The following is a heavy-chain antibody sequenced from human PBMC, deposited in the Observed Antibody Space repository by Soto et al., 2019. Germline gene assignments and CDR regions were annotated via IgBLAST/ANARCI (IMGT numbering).Heavy chain of an antibody. Sequence: GESLKISCKGSGYSFTSYWISWVRQMPGKGLEWMGRIDPSDSYTNYSPSFQGHVTISADKSISTAYLQWSSLKASDTAMYYWARHAYYYDSSGYSHDAFDIWGQGTMVTVSS. J-gene: IGHJ3*02. CDR1: GYSFTSYW. D-gene: IGHD3-22*01. CDR3: ARHAYYYDSSGYSHDAFDI. V-gene: IGHV5-10-1*01. CDR2: IDPSDSYT.